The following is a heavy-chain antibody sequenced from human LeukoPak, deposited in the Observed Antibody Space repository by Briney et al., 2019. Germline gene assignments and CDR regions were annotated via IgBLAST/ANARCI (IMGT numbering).Heavy chain of an antibody. Sequence: GGSLRLSCAASGFTFSNSNMYWVRQAPGEGLEWVSSITITTYIYYADSVKGRFTISRDNAKNSLYLQMNSLRAEDTAVYYCVRGRETFDYWGQGTLVTVSS. CDR3: VRGRETFDY. J-gene: IGHJ4*02. CDR2: ITITTYI. V-gene: IGHV3-21*01. D-gene: IGHD5-24*01. CDR1: GFTFSNSN.